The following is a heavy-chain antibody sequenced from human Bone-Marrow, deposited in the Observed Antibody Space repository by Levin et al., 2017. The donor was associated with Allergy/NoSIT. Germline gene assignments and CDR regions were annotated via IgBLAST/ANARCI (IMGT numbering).Heavy chain of an antibody. J-gene: IGHJ4*02. CDR2: ISGSGHST. D-gene: IGHD4-17*01. V-gene: IGHV3-23*01. CDR1: GFIFSSYS. Sequence: GESLKISCAASGFIFSSYSMNWVRQAPGKGLEWVSGISGSGHSTYYADSVKGRLTISRDNSKSTLYLQMNSLRAEDTAVYYCATYMVTTGFGDWGQGTLVTVSS. CDR3: ATYMVTTGFGD.